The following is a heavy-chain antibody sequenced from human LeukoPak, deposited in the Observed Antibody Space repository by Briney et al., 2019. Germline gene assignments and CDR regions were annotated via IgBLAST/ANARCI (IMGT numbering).Heavy chain of an antibody. CDR1: GFAFSNYM. J-gene: IGHJ4*02. Sequence: GGSLRLSCAASGFAFSNYMMHWVRQAPGKGLVWVSRIKSDGITITYADSVKGRFTISRDNAKNTLYLQMNSLRAEDTAVYYCLRDLNWSLDQWGQGTLVTVSS. CDR2: IKSDGITI. D-gene: IGHD1-20*01. CDR3: LRDLNWSLDQ. V-gene: IGHV3-74*01.